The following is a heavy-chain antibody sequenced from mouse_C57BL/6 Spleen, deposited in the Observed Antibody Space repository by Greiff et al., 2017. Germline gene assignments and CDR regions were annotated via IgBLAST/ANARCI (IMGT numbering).Heavy chain of an antibody. CDR1: GFTFSSYA. J-gene: IGHJ2*01. V-gene: IGHV5-9-1*02. CDR3: TREGLGTTVVVPCDY. CDR2: ISSGGDYI. Sequence: EVQLVESGEGLVKPGGSLKLSCAASGFTFSSYAMSWVRQTPEKRLEWVAYISSGGDYIYYADTVKGRFTISRDNARNTLYLQMSSLKSEDTAMYYCTREGLGTTVVVPCDYWGQGTTLTVSS. D-gene: IGHD1-1*01.